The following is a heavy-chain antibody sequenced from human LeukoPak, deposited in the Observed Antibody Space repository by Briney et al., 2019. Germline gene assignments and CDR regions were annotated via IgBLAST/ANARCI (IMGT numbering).Heavy chain of an antibody. J-gene: IGHJ4*02. D-gene: IGHD3-22*01. V-gene: IGHV1-2*02. CDR3: ARSLYSSGTYFFGY. Sequence: GASVKVSCTVSGSSLSELSLYWVRQAPGKGLEWMGWINPNGGGTHFAQKIQGRVTMTRDTSISTTYMELSRLRSDDTAVFYCARSLYSSGTYFFGYWGQGTLVTVSS. CDR1: GSSLSELS. CDR2: INPNGGGT.